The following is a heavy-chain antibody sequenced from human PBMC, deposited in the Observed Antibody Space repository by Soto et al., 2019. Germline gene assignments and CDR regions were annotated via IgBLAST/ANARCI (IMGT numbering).Heavy chain of an antibody. D-gene: IGHD5-12*01. CDR2: ISGSSGST. CDR3: AKDNIGPLDYYGMDV. J-gene: IGHJ6*02. CDR1: GFTFSSYA. Sequence: GGSLRLSCAASGFTFSSYAMSWVRQAPGKGLEWVSAISGSSGSTYYADSVKGRFTISRDNSKNTLYLQMNSLRAEDTAVYYCAKDNIGPLDYYGMDVWGQGTTVTVSS. V-gene: IGHV3-23*01.